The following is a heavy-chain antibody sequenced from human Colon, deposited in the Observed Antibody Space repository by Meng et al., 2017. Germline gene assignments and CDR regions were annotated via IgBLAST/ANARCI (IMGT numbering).Heavy chain of an antibody. CDR1: GNYISRSNW. V-gene: IGHV4-4*02. CDR2: IYHIGST. D-gene: IGHD3-10*01. CDR3: ARENDSGNSYDH. J-gene: IGHJ4*02. Sequence: VGVEGRGPGQVKPSWTLSSTCGVSGNYISRSNWWTWVRQAPGKGLEWIGEIYHIGSTNYNPSLKSRVTILVDESKNEFSLKLTSVTAADTAVYYCARENDSGNSYDHWGRGTLVTVSS.